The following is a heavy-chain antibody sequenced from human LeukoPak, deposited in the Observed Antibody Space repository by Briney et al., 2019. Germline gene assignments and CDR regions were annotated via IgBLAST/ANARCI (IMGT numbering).Heavy chain of an antibody. CDR3: AILGSGWYDS. D-gene: IGHD6-19*01. J-gene: IGHJ4*02. CDR1: GGSISSYY. V-gene: IGHV4-59*08. Sequence: SETLSLTCTVSGGSISSYYWSWIRHPPGKGLEWIGYIYYSGSTNYNPSLKSRVTISVDTSKNQFSLKLSSVTAADTAVYYCAILGSGWYDSWGQGTLVTVSS. CDR2: IYYSGST.